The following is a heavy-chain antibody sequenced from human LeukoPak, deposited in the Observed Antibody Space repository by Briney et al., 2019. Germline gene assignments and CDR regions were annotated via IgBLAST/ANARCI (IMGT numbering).Heavy chain of an antibody. CDR3: ASRVVGETYIAVFDY. CDR1: GLTFRNHA. D-gene: IGHD2-15*01. V-gene: IGHV3-23*01. J-gene: IGHJ4*02. Sequence: SGGSLRLSCVVSGLTFRNHAMSWVRQAPGKGLEWVSGITGSGGSTYHAESVKGRLTISRDNSKNTLYLQMNSLRAEGTALYYCASRVVGETYIAVFDYWGQGTQVTVSS. CDR2: ITGSGGST.